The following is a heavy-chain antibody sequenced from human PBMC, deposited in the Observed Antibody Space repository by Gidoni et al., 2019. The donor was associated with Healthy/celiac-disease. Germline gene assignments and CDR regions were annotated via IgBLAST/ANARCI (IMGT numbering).Heavy chain of an antibody. CDR2: ISSSSSYI. CDR1: GFPFSSYS. D-gene: IGHD6-19*01. J-gene: IGHJ3*02. CDR3: ARSGDTGYSSGWYYDAFDI. V-gene: IGHV3-21*01. Sequence: EVQLVESGGGLVKPGGSLRLSCAASGFPFSSYSMNWVRQAPGKGLEWVSSISSSSSYIYYADSVKGRFTISRDNAKNSLYLQMNSLRAEDTAVYYCARSGDTGYSSGWYYDAFDIWGQGTMVTVSS.